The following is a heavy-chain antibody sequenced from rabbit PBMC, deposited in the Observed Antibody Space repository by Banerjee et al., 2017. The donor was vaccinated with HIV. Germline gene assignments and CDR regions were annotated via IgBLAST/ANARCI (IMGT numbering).Heavy chain of an antibody. J-gene: IGHJ6*01. CDR2: IYGGSGST. Sequence: QEQLEESGGDLVQPGESLTLSCKASGFTISSYHTGWGRQAPGKGLEWIGDIYGGSGSTDYASWVNGRFTISKTSSTTVTLQMTSLTAADTATYFCARDLAGVIGWNFGLWGPGTLVTVS. CDR1: GFTISSYHT. CDR3: ARDLAGVIGWNFGL. V-gene: IGHV1S45*01. D-gene: IGHD4-1*01.